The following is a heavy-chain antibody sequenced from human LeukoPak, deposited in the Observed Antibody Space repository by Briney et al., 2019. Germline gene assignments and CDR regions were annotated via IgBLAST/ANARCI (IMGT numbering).Heavy chain of an antibody. CDR2: IYYSGST. CDR3: ARSAGYSSGWYGY. Sequence: SETLSLTCSVSGGSISSYHWSWIRQPPGKGLEWIGYIYYSGSTNFKSPLKSRVTMSGDTSKNQFSLKLSSVTAADTAVYYCARSAGYSSGWYGYWGQGTLVTVSS. V-gene: IGHV4-59*12. CDR1: GGSISSYH. J-gene: IGHJ4*02. D-gene: IGHD6-19*01.